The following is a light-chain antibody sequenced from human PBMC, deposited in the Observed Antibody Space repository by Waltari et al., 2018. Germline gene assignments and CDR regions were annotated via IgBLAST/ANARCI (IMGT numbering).Light chain of an antibody. CDR3: QQSYNTPLT. J-gene: IGKJ4*01. Sequence: DIQMTQSPSSLSASVGDRVTITCRASQTISSHLNWYQQKQGKAPKLLIYVASTLQSGVPSRFSGSGSGSDFTLTISSLQPEDFASYYCQQSYNTPLTFGGGTKVEIK. CDR1: QTISSH. V-gene: IGKV1-39*01. CDR2: VAS.